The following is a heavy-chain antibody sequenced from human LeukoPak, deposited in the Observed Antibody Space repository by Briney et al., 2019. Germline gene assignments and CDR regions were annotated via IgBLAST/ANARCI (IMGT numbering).Heavy chain of an antibody. CDR1: GFTFGSYA. D-gene: IGHD3-10*01. CDR3: AKDLYVSRSYYFDY. J-gene: IGHJ4*02. V-gene: IGHV3-23*01. CDR2: ISGGGDST. Sequence: GGSLRLSCAASGFTFGSYAMNWVRQAPGKGLEWVSVISGGGDSTYYADSVKGRFTITRDNSKNTLSLQMNSLRAEDTAVYYCAKDLYVSRSYYFDYWGQGTLVIVSS.